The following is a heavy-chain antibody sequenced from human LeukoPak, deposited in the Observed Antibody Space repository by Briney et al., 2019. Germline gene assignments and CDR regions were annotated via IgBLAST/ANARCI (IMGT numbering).Heavy chain of an antibody. J-gene: IGHJ4*02. D-gene: IGHD2-15*01. CDR2: INHSGST. CDR1: GGSFSGYY. CDR3: ARAPYCSGGSCYTPPPYFDC. Sequence: SETLSLTCAVYGGSFSGYYWSWIRQPPGKGLEWIGEINHSGSTNYNPSLKSRVTISVDTSKNQFSLKLSSVTAADTAVYYCARAPYCSGGSCYTPPPYFDCWGQGTLVTVSS. V-gene: IGHV4-34*01.